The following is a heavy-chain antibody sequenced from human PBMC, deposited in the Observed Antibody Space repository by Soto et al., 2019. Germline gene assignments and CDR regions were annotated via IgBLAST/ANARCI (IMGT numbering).Heavy chain of an antibody. CDR2: IIPIFDTA. D-gene: IGHD3-22*01. Sequence: PVKISCKASGPTFSSYAISWVRQAPGQGLEWMGGIIPIFDTANYAQKFQGRATITADESTSTAYIELSSLISQDTAVYYFARDRAYYSDSSGYYYYWGQGTMVTVSS. V-gene: IGHV1-69*13. CDR1: GPTFSSYA. J-gene: IGHJ4*02. CDR3: ARDRAYYSDSSGYYYY.